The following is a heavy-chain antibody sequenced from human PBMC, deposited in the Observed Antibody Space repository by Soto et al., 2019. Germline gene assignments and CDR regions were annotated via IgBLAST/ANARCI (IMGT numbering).Heavy chain of an antibody. CDR1: GFTFSSYA. Sequence: GGSLRLSCAASGFTFSSYAMSWVRQAPGKGLEWVSAISGSGGITYYADSVKGRFTISRDNSKNTLYLQMNSLRAEDTAVYYCAKDPRRTEEYDFWSRYVINLHYYYYYMDVWGKGNTVTVS. CDR2: ISGSGGIT. CDR3: AKDPRRTEEYDFWSRYVINLHYYYYYMDV. J-gene: IGHJ6*03. D-gene: IGHD3-3*01. V-gene: IGHV3-23*01.